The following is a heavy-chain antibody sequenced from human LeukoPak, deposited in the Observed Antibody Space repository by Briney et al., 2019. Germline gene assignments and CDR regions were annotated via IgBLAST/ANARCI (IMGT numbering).Heavy chain of an antibody. V-gene: IGHV3-53*01. J-gene: IGHJ4*02. D-gene: IGHD3-3*01. CDR2: IYSDDGGGST. CDR1: GXTVRNNY. Sequence: SGGSLRLSCAASGXTVRNNYMSWVRQAPGKGLEWVSVIYSDDGGGSTHYADSVKGRFTISRDNSKNTLYLQMNSLRAEDTAVYYCARDWSHRCFDYWGQGTLVTVSS. CDR3: ARDWSHRCFDY.